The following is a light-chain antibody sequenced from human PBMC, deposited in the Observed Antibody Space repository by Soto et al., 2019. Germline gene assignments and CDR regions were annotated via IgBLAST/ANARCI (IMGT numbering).Light chain of an antibody. CDR2: WAS. Sequence: DIVMTQSPDSLAVSLGERATINCKSSQSVLLSSNNKNYLTWYQQKSGQPPKLLIYWASTRESGVPDRFSGSGSGTDFTLTISSLQPEDVEVYYCQQYYSAPITFGQGTRLEIK. CDR3: QQYYSAPIT. V-gene: IGKV4-1*01. CDR1: QSVLLSSNNKNY. J-gene: IGKJ5*01.